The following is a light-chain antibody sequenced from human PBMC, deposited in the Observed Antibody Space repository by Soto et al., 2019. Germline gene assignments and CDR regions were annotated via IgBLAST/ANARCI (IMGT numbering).Light chain of an antibody. CDR1: SSDVGGLNY. CDR3: SSYTGSSTPLYV. CDR2: DVT. Sequence: QSALTQPASVSGSPGQSITISCTGTSSDVGGLNYVSWYQQHPGKAPKLMIYDVTNRPSGVSNRFSGSKSGNTASLTISGLQAEDEADYYCSSYTGSSTPLYVFGTGTKVTVL. J-gene: IGLJ1*01. V-gene: IGLV2-14*01.